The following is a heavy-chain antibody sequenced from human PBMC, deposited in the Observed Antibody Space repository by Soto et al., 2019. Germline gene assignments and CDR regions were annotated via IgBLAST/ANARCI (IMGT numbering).Heavy chain of an antibody. V-gene: IGHV4-34*01. Sequence: QVQLQQWGAGLLKPSETLSLTCAVYGGSFSGYYWSWIRPPPGKGLEWIGEINHSGSTNYNPSLKSRVTISVDTSKNQFSLKLSSVTAADTAVYYCARASGSYSALIDYWGQGTLVTVSS. D-gene: IGHD3-10*01. CDR3: ARASGSYSALIDY. CDR2: INHSGST. J-gene: IGHJ4*02. CDR1: GGSFSGYY.